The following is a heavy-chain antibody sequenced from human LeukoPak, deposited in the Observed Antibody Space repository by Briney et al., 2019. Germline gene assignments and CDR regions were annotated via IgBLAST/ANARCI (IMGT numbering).Heavy chain of an antibody. D-gene: IGHD6-19*01. J-gene: IGHJ6*03. CDR2: ISSSSSYI. V-gene: IGHV3-21*01. CDR1: GFTFSSYS. CDR3: ARDRVSTIAVAGTDVYYYYYMDV. Sequence: GGSLRLSCAASGFTFSSYSMNWVRQAPGKGLEWVSSISSSSSYIYYADSVKGRFTISRDNAKNSLYLQMNSLRAEDTAVYYCARDRVSTIAVAGTDVYYYYYMDVWGKGTTVTISS.